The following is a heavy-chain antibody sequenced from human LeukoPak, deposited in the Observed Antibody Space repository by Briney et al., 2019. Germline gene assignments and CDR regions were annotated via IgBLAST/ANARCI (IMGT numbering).Heavy chain of an antibody. CDR1: GFTFSSYG. CDR3: AREPYPLYDFWSGYFDY. CDR2: ISGSGGST. V-gene: IGHV3-23*01. D-gene: IGHD3-3*01. J-gene: IGHJ4*02. Sequence: GGSLRLSCAASGFTFSSYGMSWVCQAPGKGLEWVSAISGSGGSTYYADSVKGRFTISRDNSKNTLYLQMNSLRAEDTAVYYCAREPYPLYDFWSGYFDYWGQGTLVTVSS.